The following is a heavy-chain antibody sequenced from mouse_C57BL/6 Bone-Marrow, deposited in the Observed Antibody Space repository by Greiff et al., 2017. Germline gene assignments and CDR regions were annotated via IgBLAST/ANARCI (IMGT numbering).Heavy chain of an antibody. V-gene: IGHV1-4*01. J-gene: IGHJ4*01. CDR1: GYTFTSYT. D-gene: IGHD1-1*01. CDR3: ANYYGSSYYAMDY. Sequence: VKLQQSGAELARPGASVKMSCKASGYTFTSYTMHWVKQRPGQGLEWIGYINPCSGYTKYNQKFKDKATLTADKSSSTAYMQLSSLTSEDSAVYYCANYYGSSYYAMDYWGQGTSVTVSS. CDR2: INPCSGYT.